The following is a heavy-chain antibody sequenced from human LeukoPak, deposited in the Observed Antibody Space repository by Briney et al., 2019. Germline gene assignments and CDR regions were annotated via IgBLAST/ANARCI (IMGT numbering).Heavy chain of an antibody. CDR2: TIPILDIA. V-gene: IGHV1-69*02. D-gene: IGHD6-19*01. Sequence: SSVKVSFKASGGTFSSYTISWVRQAPGQGLEWMGRTIPILDIANYAQKFQGRVTITADKSTSTAYMELSSLRSEDTAVYYCARSIAVAGSLYWGQGTLVTVSS. CDR3: ARSIAVAGSLY. J-gene: IGHJ4*02. CDR1: GGTFSSYT.